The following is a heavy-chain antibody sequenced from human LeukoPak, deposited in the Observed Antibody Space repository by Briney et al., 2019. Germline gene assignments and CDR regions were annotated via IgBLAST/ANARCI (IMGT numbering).Heavy chain of an antibody. J-gene: IGHJ4*02. Sequence: PGGSLRLSCAASGFTFDDYAMHWVRQAPGKGLVWVSRINSDGSSITYGDSVKGRFTIPRDNAKNTLYLQMDTLRAEDTAVYYCARETDSSGYYIDHWGQGTLVTVSS. CDR3: ARETDSSGYYIDH. CDR1: GFTFDDYA. CDR2: INSDGSSI. D-gene: IGHD3-22*01. V-gene: IGHV3-74*01.